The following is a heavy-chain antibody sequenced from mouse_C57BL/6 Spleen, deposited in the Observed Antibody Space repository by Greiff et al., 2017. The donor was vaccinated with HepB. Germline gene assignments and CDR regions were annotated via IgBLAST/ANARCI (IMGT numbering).Heavy chain of an antibody. V-gene: IGHV1-42*01. D-gene: IGHD1-1*01. CDR3: ARRAGPYYYGPWYFDV. CDR1: GYSFTGYY. J-gene: IGHJ1*03. CDR2: INPSTGGT. Sequence: EVQLQQSGPELVKPGASVKISCKASGYSFTGYYMNWVKQSPEKSLEWIGEINPSTGGTTYNQKFKAKATLTVDKSSSTAYMQLKSLTSEDSAVYYCARRAGPYYYGPWYFDVWGTGTTVTVSS.